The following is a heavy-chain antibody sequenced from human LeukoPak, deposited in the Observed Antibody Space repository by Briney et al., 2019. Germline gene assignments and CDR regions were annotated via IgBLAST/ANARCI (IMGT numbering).Heavy chain of an antibody. Sequence: GASVKVSCKASGYTFTSYYMHWVRHAPGQGLEWMGIINPSGGSTSYAQKFQGRVTMTRDMSTSTVYMELSSLRSEDTAVYYCARSDFWSGYFLNTGFDYWGQGTLVTVSS. CDR3: ARSDFWSGYFLNTGFDY. CDR2: INPSGGST. V-gene: IGHV1-46*01. J-gene: IGHJ4*02. D-gene: IGHD3-3*01. CDR1: GYTFTSYY.